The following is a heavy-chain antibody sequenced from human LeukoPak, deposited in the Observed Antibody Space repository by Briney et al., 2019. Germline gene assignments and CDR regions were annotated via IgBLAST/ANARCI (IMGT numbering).Heavy chain of an antibody. CDR1: GYTFTSYG. CDR3: ARGGDMRVVGAFDI. D-gene: IGHD3-22*01. J-gene: IGHJ3*02. V-gene: IGHV1-18*01. Sequence: GASVKASCKASGYTFTSYGINWVRQAPGQGLEWMGWISAYNGNTNYAQKLQGRVTITRDTSTSTVYMELRSLRSDDTALYYCARGGDMRVVGAFDIWGQGTMVTVSS. CDR2: ISAYNGNT.